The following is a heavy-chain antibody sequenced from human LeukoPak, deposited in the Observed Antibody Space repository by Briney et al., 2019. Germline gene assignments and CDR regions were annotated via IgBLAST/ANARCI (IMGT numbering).Heavy chain of an antibody. CDR1: GGSIYSSSYY. CDR3: ARAPINCSSTSCYAGNFDY. V-gene: IGHV4-39*07. J-gene: IGHJ4*02. Sequence: SETLSLTCTVSGGSIYSSSYYWGWIRQPPGKGLEWIGSIYYSGSTNHNPPLKSRVTISVDTSKNQFSLKLSSVTAADTAVYYCARAPINCSSTSCYAGNFDYWGQGTLVTVSS. CDR2: IYYSGST. D-gene: IGHD2-2*01.